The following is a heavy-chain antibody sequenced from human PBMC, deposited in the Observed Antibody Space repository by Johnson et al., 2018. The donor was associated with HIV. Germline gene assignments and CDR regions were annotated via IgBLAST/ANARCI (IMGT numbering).Heavy chain of an antibody. J-gene: IGHJ3*02. D-gene: IGHD3-10*01. Sequence: VQLVESGGGVVRPGGSLRLSCAASGFTFDDYGMSWVRQAPGKGLEWVSGINWNGGSTGYADSVQVRFNISRDNSKNTLYLKMNSRRAEDTAVYYCARVLVRGPYPGYAFDIWGQGTMVTVSS. V-gene: IGHV3-20*04. CDR2: INWNGGST. CDR1: GFTFDDYG. CDR3: ARVLVRGPYPGYAFDI.